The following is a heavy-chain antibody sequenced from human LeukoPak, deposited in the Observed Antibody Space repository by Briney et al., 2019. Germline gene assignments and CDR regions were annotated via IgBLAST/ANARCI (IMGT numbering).Heavy chain of an antibody. D-gene: IGHD3/OR15-3a*01. CDR2: IASGGST. J-gene: IGHJ4*02. Sequence: PGGSLRLSCAASGFTLSSYAMTWDRQAPGKGLEWVSAIASGGSTYYADSVKGRFTISRDNSKNTLYLQMNSLRVEDTAVYYCTRGSSRTGYNCWGQGVLVTVSS. CDR3: TRGSSRTGYNC. CDR1: GFTLSSYA. V-gene: IGHV3-23*01.